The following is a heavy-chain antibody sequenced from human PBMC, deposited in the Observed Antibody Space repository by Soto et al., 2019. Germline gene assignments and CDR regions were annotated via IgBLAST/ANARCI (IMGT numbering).Heavy chain of an antibody. D-gene: IGHD3-9*01. J-gene: IGHJ4*02. CDR1: GYTFTSYG. CDR3: ARAGRDLLTGYYWGVSNDY. Sequence: QVQLVQSGAEVKKPGASVKVSCKASGYTFTSYGISWVRQAPGQGLEWMGWISAYNGNTNYAQKLQGRVTMTTDTSTSTANMELRSLRSDDTAVYYCARAGRDLLTGYYWGVSNDYWGQGTLVTVSS. CDR2: ISAYNGNT. V-gene: IGHV1-18*01.